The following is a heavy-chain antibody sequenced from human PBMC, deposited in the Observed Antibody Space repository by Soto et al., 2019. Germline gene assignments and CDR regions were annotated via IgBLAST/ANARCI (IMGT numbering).Heavy chain of an antibody. V-gene: IGHV4-4*07. D-gene: IGHD3-10*01. CDR3: ARGSPRIGGSGSYYPWYYYYGMDV. Sequence: PSETLSLTCTVSGGSISSYYWSWIRQPAGKGLEWIGRIYTSGSTNYNPSLKSRVTMSVDTSKNQFSLKLSSGTAADAAVYYCARGSPRIGGSGSYYPWYYYYGMDVWGQGTTVTVSS. J-gene: IGHJ6*02. CDR1: GGSISSYY. CDR2: IYTSGST.